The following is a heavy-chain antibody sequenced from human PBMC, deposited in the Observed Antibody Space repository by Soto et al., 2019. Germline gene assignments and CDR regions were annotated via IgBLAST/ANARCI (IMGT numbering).Heavy chain of an antibody. CDR3: EIGEYINPGSTFQD. CDR1: GFTFSAYN. CDR2: ISYHGSQK. Sequence: GGSLGLSCAASGFTFSAYNMHWVRQAPGKGLEWVALISYHGSQKYYADSVKGRFTISRGNVKDTLFLQMNSLSLEDSGVYYCEIGEYINPGSTFQDRGQRPLV. V-gene: IGHV3-30-3*01. D-gene: IGHD2-2*01. J-gene: IGHJ4*02.